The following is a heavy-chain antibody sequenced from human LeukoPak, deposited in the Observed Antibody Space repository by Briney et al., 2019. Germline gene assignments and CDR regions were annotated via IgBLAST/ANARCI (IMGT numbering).Heavy chain of an antibody. CDR3: ARGRSTMVRSAAFDI. CDR1: GGSISSGGYS. Sequence: PSQTLSLTCAVSGGSISSGGYSWSWIRQPPGKGLEWIGYIYHSGSTYYNPSLKSRVTMSIDTSNNQFSLNLNSVTAADTAVYYCARGRSTMVRSAAFDIWGQGTMVIVSS. D-gene: IGHD3-10*01. J-gene: IGHJ3*02. V-gene: IGHV4-30-2*01. CDR2: IYHSGST.